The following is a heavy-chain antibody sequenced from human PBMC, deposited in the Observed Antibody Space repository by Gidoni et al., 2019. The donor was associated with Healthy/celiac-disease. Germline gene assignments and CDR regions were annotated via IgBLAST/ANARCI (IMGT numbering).Heavy chain of an antibody. V-gene: IGHV2-70*01. CDR2: IDWDDDK. J-gene: IGHJ6*02. CDR1: GFSLSTSGMC. Sequence: QVTLRESGPALVKPTQTLTLTCTFSGFSLSTSGMCVSWIRQPPGKALEWLALIDWDDDKYYSTSLKTRLTISKDTSKNQVVLTMTNMDPVDTATYYCARTPGCNQNPGYYYGMDVWGQGTTVTVSS. CDR3: ARTPGCNQNPGYYYGMDV. D-gene: IGHD2-15*01.